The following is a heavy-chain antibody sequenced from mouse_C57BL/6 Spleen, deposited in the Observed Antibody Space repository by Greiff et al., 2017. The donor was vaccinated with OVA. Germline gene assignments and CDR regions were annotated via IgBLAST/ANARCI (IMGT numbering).Heavy chain of an antibody. CDR1: GYTFTSYW. J-gene: IGHJ4*01. Sequence: QVQLQQPGAELVKPGASVKLSCKASGYTFTSYWMHWVKQRPGQGLEWIGMIHPNSGSSNYNEKFKSKATLTVDKSSSTAYMQLSRLTSEDAAVYYCARGDYYAMDYWGQGTSVTVSS. V-gene: IGHV1-64*01. CDR2: IHPNSGSS. CDR3: ARGDYYAMDY.